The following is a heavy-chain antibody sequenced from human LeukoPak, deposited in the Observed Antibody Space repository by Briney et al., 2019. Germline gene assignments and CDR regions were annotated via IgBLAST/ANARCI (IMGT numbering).Heavy chain of an antibody. Sequence: SVKVSCKASGGTFSSYAISWVRQAPGQGLEWMGGIIPIFGTANYAQKFQGRVTITADKSTSTAYMELSSLRSEDTAVYYCARVGYSYGTTYHYWGQGTLVTVSP. V-gene: IGHV1-69*06. D-gene: IGHD5-18*01. CDR3: ARVGYSYGTTYHY. CDR2: IIPIFGTA. J-gene: IGHJ4*02. CDR1: GGTFSSYA.